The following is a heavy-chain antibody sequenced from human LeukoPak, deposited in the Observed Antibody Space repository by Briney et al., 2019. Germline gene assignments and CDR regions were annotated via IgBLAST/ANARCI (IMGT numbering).Heavy chain of an antibody. CDR2: IIPIFGTA. CDR1: GGTFRSYA. Sequence: ASVKVSCKASGGTFRSYAISWVRQAPGQGLEWMGGIIPIFGTANYAQKFHGRVTITADKSTSTAYMELSSLRSEDTAVYYCARGPAAMGNPTDWFDPWGQGTLVTVSS. D-gene: IGHD2-2*01. CDR3: ARGPAAMGNPTDWFDP. V-gene: IGHV1-69*06. J-gene: IGHJ5*02.